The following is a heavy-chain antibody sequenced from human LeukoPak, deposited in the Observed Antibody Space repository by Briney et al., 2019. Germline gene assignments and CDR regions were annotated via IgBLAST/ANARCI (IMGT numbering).Heavy chain of an antibody. CDR2: IWHDGKNK. V-gene: IGHV3-33*01. Sequence: GGSQRLSCAASGFTFSNYGRHWVRQAPGKGLEWVAVIWHDGKNKYYADSVKGRFTISRDNSKNTLYLQMNNLRAEDTAVYYCARDSGDDAPIDFWGQGTLLTVSS. CDR3: ARDSGDDAPIDF. J-gene: IGHJ4*02. CDR1: GFTFSNYG. D-gene: IGHD3-10*01.